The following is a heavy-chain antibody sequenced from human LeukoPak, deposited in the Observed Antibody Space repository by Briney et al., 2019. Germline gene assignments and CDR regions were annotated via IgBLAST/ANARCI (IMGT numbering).Heavy chain of an antibody. D-gene: IGHD5-12*01. Sequence: SETLSLTRTVSGRSISSAYWSWIRQPPGKGLEWIGYIYYSGSTNYNPSLKSRVTISVDTSKNQFSLNLSSVTAADTAVYYCARGGGYSGYDFGYWGQGTLVTVSS. CDR2: IYYSGST. J-gene: IGHJ4*02. CDR3: ARGGGYSGYDFGY. V-gene: IGHV4-59*01. CDR1: GRSISSAY.